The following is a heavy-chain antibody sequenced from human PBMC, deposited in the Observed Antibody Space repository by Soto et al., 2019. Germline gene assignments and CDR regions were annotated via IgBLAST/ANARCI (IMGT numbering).Heavy chain of an antibody. Sequence: ASVKVSCKASGYTFTSYDINWVRQATGQGLEWMGWMNPNSGNTGYAQKFQGRVTMTRNTSISTAYMELSSLRSEDTAVYYCARGTDSGSYYDLGSYYYGRDVWGQGTTVTVSS. D-gene: IGHD3-10*01. CDR3: ARGTDSGSYYDLGSYYYGRDV. CDR1: GYTFTSYD. J-gene: IGHJ6*02. V-gene: IGHV1-8*01. CDR2: MNPNSGNT.